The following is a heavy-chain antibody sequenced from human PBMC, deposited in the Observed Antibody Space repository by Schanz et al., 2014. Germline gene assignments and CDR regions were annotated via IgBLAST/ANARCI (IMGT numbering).Heavy chain of an antibody. Sequence: QVQLQESGPGLVKPSETLSLTCTVSGGSISSATSYWGWIRQPPGKSLQWIGSIYYTGRSSYNPPLKSRVPLALDKTKRHSPLTLNAAAAADTAVYYCARDERDLPRSRFVFWGQGTLVTVSS. CDR2: IYYTGRS. J-gene: IGHJ4*02. CDR3: ARDERDLPRSRFVF. V-gene: IGHV4-39*07. CDR1: GGSISSATSY. D-gene: IGHD2-2*01.